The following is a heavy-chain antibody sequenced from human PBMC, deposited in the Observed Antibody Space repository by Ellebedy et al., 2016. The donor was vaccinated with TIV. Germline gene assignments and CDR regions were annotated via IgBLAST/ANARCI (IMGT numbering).Heavy chain of an antibody. D-gene: IGHD3-10*01. V-gene: IGHV3-7*01. J-gene: IGHJ4*02. Sequence: GGSLRLXXAASKFTFSTYWMNWVRQAPGKGLEWVANIKQDGSEIYYVDSVTSRFTISRDNAKSSLYLQMNSLRVEDTAVYYCARGSYNTVRGVTIDYWGQGTLVTVSS. CDR1: KFTFSTYW. CDR3: ARGSYNTVRGVTIDY. CDR2: IKQDGSEI.